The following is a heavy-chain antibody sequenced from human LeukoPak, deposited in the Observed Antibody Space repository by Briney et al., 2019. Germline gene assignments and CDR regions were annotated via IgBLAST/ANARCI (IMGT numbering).Heavy chain of an antibody. CDR2: ISYDGSNK. CDR1: GFTFSSYA. Sequence: GGSLRLSCAASGFTFSSYAMHWVRQAPGKGLEWVAVISYDGSNKYYADSVKGRFTISRDNSKNTLYLQMNSLRAEDTAVYYCARDPPSYYYDSGSFDYWGQGTLVTVSS. V-gene: IGHV3-30*04. D-gene: IGHD3-22*01. J-gene: IGHJ4*02. CDR3: ARDPPSYYYDSGSFDY.